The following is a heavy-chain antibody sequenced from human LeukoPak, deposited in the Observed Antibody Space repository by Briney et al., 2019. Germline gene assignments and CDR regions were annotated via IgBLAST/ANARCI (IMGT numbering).Heavy chain of an antibody. V-gene: IGHV3-9*01. CDR3: AKARDSRDAFDI. CDR1: GFTFDDYA. CDR2: ISWNSGSM. Sequence: GRSLRLSCAASGFTFDDYAMHWVRQAPGKGLEWVSGISWNSGSMGYADSVEGRFTISRDNAKNSLYLQMNSLRAEDTALYYCAKARDSRDAFDIWGQGTMVTVSS. D-gene: IGHD3-22*01. J-gene: IGHJ3*02.